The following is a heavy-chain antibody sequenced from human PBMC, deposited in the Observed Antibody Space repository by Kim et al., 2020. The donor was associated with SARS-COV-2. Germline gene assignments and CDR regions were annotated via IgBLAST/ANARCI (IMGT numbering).Heavy chain of an antibody. CDR3: ARDYYYDSSANQDAFDI. J-gene: IGHJ3*02. CDR2: ISAYNGNT. D-gene: IGHD3-22*01. Sequence: ASVKVSCKASGYTFTSYGISWVRQAPGQGLEWMGWISAYNGNTNYAQKLQGRVTMTTDTSTSTAYMELRSLRSDDTAVYYCARDYYYDSSANQDAFDIWGQGTMVTVSS. CDR1: GYTFTSYG. V-gene: IGHV1-18*01.